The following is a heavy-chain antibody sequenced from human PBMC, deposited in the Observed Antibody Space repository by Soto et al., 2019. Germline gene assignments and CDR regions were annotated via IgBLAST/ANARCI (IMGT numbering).Heavy chain of an antibody. CDR2: ISGSGGGT. J-gene: IGHJ4*02. CDR3: AKTAADRPNLYLDS. V-gene: IGHV3-23*01. CDR1: GFTFSSYA. Sequence: GGSLRLSCAATGFTFSSYAMSWVRQAPGKGLEWVSVISGSGGGTYYADSVKGRFTTSRDKSKNTLYLQMNSLRVEDTAVFYCAKTAADRPNLYLDSWGKGTLVTVSS. D-gene: IGHD6-6*01.